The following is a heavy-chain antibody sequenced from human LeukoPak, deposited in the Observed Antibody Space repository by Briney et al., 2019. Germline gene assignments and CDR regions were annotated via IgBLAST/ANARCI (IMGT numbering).Heavy chain of an antibody. CDR2: IYHRGTT. CDR3: ATYFYGDYAVYYFDY. D-gene: IGHD4-17*01. J-gene: IGHJ4*02. Sequence: SETLSLTCGVYGTSIMSSHWWSWARQPPGKGLEWIGEIYHRGTTNYNPSLKGRVTMALDISNNQISLHLTSVTAADTAVYYCATYFYGDYAVYYFDYWGQGTLVTVSS. CDR1: GTSIMSSHW. V-gene: IGHV4-4*02.